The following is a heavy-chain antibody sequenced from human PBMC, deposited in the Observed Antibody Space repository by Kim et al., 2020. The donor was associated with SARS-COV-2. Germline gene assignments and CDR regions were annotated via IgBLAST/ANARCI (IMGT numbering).Heavy chain of an antibody. Sequence: VKGQFTISRDNDKNSLYLQMNSLRAEDTAVYYCARAHPGHYYGSGSYLDYWGQGTLVTVSS. V-gene: IGHV3-11*06. CDR3: ARAHPGHYYGSGSYLDY. J-gene: IGHJ4*02. D-gene: IGHD3-10*01.